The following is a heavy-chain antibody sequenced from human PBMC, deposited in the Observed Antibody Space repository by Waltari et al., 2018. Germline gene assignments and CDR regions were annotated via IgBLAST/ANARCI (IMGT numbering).Heavy chain of an antibody. CDR2: ISNTGGTT. Sequence: EVKLVESGGGLVQPGGSLRLSCSGPGFSFMNFPLHWVRQTPGKGLESVSTISNTGGTTDYADSVKGGFTISRDNSKNTLYLQMTSLRSEDTAVYYCVKAEFPGWFDSWGQGTLVTVSS. CDR1: GFSFMNFP. CDR3: VKAEFPGWFDS. J-gene: IGHJ5*01. V-gene: IGHV3-64D*06. D-gene: IGHD3-10*01.